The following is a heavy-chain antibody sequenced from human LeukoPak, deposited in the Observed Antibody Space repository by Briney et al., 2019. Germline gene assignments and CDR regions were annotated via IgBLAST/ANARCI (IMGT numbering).Heavy chain of an antibody. J-gene: IGHJ4*02. CDR1: GFIFSAYW. Sequence: PGGSLRLSCAASGFIFSAYWMPWVRQGPGKGLVWVSHIIGDGSSTNYADSVKGRFTISRDNAKNTLYLQLNSLRAEDSGVYYCTRSGDGDFDYRGQGTLVTVSS. CDR3: TRSGDGDFDY. V-gene: IGHV3-74*01. D-gene: IGHD1-26*01. CDR2: IIGDGSST.